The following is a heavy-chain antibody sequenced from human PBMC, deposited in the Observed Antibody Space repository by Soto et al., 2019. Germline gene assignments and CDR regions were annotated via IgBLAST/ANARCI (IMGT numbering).Heavy chain of an antibody. CDR1: GFTVSSKY. D-gene: IGHD2-15*01. J-gene: IGHJ6*03. CDR3: ARDDVQCSGGICYGVPMDG. CDR2: IQRGGSI. V-gene: IGHV3-66*01. Sequence: EVQLVESGGDLVQPGGSLRLSCAASGFTVSSKYMSWVRQAPGKGLEWVAVIQRGGSIYYADSVKGRFAISRDSSKNTLYLQMNSRRAEDTAVYHCARDDVQCSGGICYGVPMDGWGKGTTVTVSS.